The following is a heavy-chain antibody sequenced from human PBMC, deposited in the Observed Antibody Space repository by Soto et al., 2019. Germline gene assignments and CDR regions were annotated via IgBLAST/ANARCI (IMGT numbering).Heavy chain of an antibody. D-gene: IGHD6-19*01. CDR2: VYYTASA. CDR1: GGSISGSY. Sequence: SSETLSLTCSVSGGSISGSYWSWIRQSPGKGLEWLGYVYYTASANYSPSLRSRVSISVDTSKNEFSLRLSSVTAADTAVYFCARSVAVPGAHIDYWGQGTQVTVSS. CDR3: ARSVAVPGAHIDY. J-gene: IGHJ4*02. V-gene: IGHV4-59*01.